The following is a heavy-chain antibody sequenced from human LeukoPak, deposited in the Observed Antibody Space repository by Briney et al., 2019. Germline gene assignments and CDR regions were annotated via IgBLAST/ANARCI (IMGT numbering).Heavy chain of an antibody. CDR3: AKDRVGAVLFFDS. D-gene: IGHD1-26*01. J-gene: IGHJ4*02. CDR1: GFTFSSYS. V-gene: IGHV3-23*01. CDR2: ITGSGGST. Sequence: AGGSLRLSCAASGFTFSSYSMNWVRQAPGKGLDWVSVITGSGGSTYYADSVKGRFTISRDNSKNTLYLQMNSLRADDTAVYYCAKDRVGAVLFFDSWGQGTLVTVSS.